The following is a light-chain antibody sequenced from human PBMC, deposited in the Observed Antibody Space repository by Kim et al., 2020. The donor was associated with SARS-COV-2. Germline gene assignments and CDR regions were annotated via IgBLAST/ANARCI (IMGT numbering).Light chain of an antibody. CDR1: QSLLHTSGRTS. Sequence: EPASISCRSSQSLLHTSGRTSLDWYLQKPGQSPQLLIYLGSNRASGVPDRFSGSGSGTDFTLKISRVEAEDVGVYYCMQALQTPYTFGQGTKLEI. V-gene: IGKV2-28*01. CDR2: LGS. CDR3: MQALQTPYT. J-gene: IGKJ2*01.